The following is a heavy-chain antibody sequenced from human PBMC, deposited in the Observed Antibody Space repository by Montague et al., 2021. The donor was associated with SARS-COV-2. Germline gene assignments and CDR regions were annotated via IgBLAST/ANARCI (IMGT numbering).Heavy chain of an antibody. CDR2: ISPEGSYK. Sequence: PLRLSCAASGFTFSSYALPWVRQAPGKGLEWVADISPEGSYKYYADSVKGRFTISRDNSKNTLYLDMNSLRAEDTALYYCARDLESTGYFDPYYYHGMDVWGQGTTVTVSS. V-gene: IGHV3-30*04. D-gene: IGHD3-9*01. CDR1: GFTFSSYA. J-gene: IGHJ6*02. CDR3: ARDLESTGYFDPYYYHGMDV.